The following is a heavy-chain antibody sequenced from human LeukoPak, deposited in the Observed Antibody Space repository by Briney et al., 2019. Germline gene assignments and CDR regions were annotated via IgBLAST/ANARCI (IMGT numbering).Heavy chain of an antibody. D-gene: IGHD3-16*02. J-gene: IGHJ2*01. Sequence: PSETLSLTCTVSGVSVSSNYRSWVRQPPGKGLEWIGYIYYSGSTNYNPSLKSRVTISGDTSKNQFSLTLSSVTAAVADVYYCPRTPQRLAVIAALPGYFDLWGRGTLVTVSS. V-gene: IGHV4-59*02. CDR2: IYYSGST. CDR1: GVSVSSNY. CDR3: PRTPQRLAVIAALPGYFDL.